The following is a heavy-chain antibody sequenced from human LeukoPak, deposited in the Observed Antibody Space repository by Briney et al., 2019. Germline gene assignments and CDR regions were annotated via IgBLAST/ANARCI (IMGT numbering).Heavy chain of an antibody. CDR1: GVTFSSYW. CDR3: AKDQGSYRLFDY. D-gene: IGHD4-11*01. Sequence: GGSLRLSCAASGVTFSSYWMHWVRQAPGKGLVWVSRINSDGSSTSYADSVKGRFTISRDNAKNTLYLQMNSLRAEDTAVYYCAKDQGSYRLFDYWGQGTLVTVSS. J-gene: IGHJ4*02. V-gene: IGHV3-74*01. CDR2: INSDGSST.